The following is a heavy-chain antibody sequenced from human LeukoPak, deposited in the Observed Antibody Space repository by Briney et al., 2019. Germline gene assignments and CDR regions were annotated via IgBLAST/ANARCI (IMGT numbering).Heavy chain of an antibody. V-gene: IGHV3-30-3*01. CDR1: GFTFSSYA. CDR2: ISYDGSNK. D-gene: IGHD3-3*01. Sequence: PGGSLRLSCAASGFTFSSYAMHWVRQAPGKGLEWVAVISYDGSNKYYADSVKGRFTISRDNSKNTLYLQMNSLRAEDTAVYYCAKDFTIFGVVPQGAAYWGQGTLVTVSS. CDR3: AKDFTIFGVVPQGAAY. J-gene: IGHJ4*02.